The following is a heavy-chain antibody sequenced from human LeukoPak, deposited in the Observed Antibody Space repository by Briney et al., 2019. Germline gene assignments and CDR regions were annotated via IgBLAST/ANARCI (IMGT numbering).Heavy chain of an antibody. Sequence: GGSLRLSCAASGFAVSNNYMGWLRQAPGKGLEWVSVYYTDHTTYYADSVKGRFTISTDNSKNTLYLQMNSLRSEDTAVYHCARGMRDLTQRVSGTGFFDDWGQGTLVVVPS. CDR1: GFAVSNNY. CDR3: ARGMRDLTQRVSGTGFFDD. J-gene: IGHJ4*02. V-gene: IGHV3-53*01. D-gene: IGHD5/OR15-5a*01. CDR2: YYTDHTT.